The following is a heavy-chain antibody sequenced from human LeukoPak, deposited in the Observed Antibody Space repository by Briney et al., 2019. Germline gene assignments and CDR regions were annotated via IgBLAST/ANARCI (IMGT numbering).Heavy chain of an antibody. J-gene: IGHJ5*02. Sequence: ASVKVSCKASGYTFTSYGISWVRQAPGQGLEWMGWISAYNGNTNYAQELQGRVTMTTDTSTSTAYMELRSLRSDDTAVYYCAREGDDILTGFNNWFDPWGQGTLVTVSS. V-gene: IGHV1-18*01. CDR1: GYTFTSYG. CDR2: ISAYNGNT. CDR3: AREGDDILTGFNNWFDP. D-gene: IGHD3-9*01.